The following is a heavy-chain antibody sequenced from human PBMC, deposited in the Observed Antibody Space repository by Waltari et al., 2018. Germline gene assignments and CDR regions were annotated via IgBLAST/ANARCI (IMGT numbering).Heavy chain of an antibody. CDR1: GFIVSSNY. Sequence: EVQLVESGGGLIQPGGSLRLSCAASGFIVSSNYMSWVRQAPGRGLEWVSLIYGGGSTYYADSVKGRFTISRDNSKNTLYLQMDSLSVEDTAVYYCARWQQWPVRAFDYWGQGTLVTVSS. J-gene: IGHJ4*02. D-gene: IGHD6-19*01. CDR2: IYGGGST. V-gene: IGHV3-53*01. CDR3: ARWQQWPVRAFDY.